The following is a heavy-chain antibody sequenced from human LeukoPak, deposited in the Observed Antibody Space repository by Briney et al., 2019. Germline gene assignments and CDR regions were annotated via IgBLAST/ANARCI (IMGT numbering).Heavy chain of an antibody. CDR1: GGSISSYY. CDR3: ARDRSGFDP. Sequence: SETLSLTCTVSGGSISSYYWSWIRQPPGKGLEWIGYIYYSGSTNYNPSLKSRVTISVDTSKDQFSLKLSSVTAADTAVYYCARDRSGFDPWGQGTLVTVSS. J-gene: IGHJ5*02. V-gene: IGHV4-59*01. CDR2: IYYSGST.